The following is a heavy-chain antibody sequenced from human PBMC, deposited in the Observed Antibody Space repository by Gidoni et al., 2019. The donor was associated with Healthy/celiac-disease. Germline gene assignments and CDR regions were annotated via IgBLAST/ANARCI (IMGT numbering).Heavy chain of an antibody. V-gene: IGHV3-15*01. J-gene: IGHJ4*02. CDR2: IKSKTDGGTT. Sequence: EVQLVESGGGLVKPGGSLRLSCAASGFTFSNAWMSWVRQAPGKGLEWVGRIKSKTDGGTTDYAAPVKGRFTISRDDSKNTLYLQMNSLKTEDTAVYYCTTDRATYYDILTGPGYWGQGTLVTVSS. CDR3: TTDRATYYDILTGPGY. CDR1: GFTFSNAW. D-gene: IGHD3-9*01.